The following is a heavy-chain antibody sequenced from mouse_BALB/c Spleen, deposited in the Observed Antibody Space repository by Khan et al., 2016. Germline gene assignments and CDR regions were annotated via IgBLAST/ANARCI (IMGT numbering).Heavy chain of an antibody. CDR1: GFSITGFA. J-gene: IGHJ3*01. V-gene: IGHV2-6-7*01. CDR2: IWGDGSI. D-gene: IGHD2-4*01. Sequence: VQLQESGPGLVAPSQSLSITCTVSGFSITGFAVNWVRQPPGTGLEWLGVIWGDGSIDYESALKSRLSISKDNSKSQVILNMNSLQTDDTARYYGSSSYDYDGGIAYWGQGTLVTVSA. CDR3: SSSYDYDGGIAY.